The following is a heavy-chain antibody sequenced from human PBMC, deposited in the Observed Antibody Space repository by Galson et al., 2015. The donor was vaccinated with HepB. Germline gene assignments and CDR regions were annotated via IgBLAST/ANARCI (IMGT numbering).Heavy chain of an antibody. CDR3: ARRYSSSWEAFDI. CDR2: ISSSSSYI. Sequence: SLRLSCAASGFTFSSYSMNWVRQAPGKGLEWVSSISSSSSYIYYADSVKGRFTISRDNAKNSLYLQMNSLRAEDTAVYYCARRYSSSWEAFDIWGQGTMVTVSS. D-gene: IGHD6-13*01. CDR1: GFTFSSYS. J-gene: IGHJ3*02. V-gene: IGHV3-21*01.